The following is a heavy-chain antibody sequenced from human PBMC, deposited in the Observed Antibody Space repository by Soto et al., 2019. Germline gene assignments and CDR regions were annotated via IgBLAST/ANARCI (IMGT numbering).Heavy chain of an antibody. CDR1: GFTFSNYW. CDR2: INGDASST. V-gene: IGHV3-74*01. CDR3: ARGEEDYYYYGMDV. J-gene: IGHJ6*02. Sequence: GGSLRLSCAASGFTFSNYWMHWVRQVPGKGLVWVSRINGDASSTHYADSVKGRFTISRDNSKSTLYLQMNSLRAEDTVVYYCARGEEDYYYYGMDVWGQGTTVTVSS.